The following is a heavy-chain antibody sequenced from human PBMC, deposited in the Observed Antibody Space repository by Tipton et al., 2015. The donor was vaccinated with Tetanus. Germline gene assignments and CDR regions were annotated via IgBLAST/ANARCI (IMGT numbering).Heavy chain of an antibody. D-gene: IGHD2-2*01. CDR1: GDSIRSEDYY. CDR3: ARLTCSSPSCYYYYYYYVDV. J-gene: IGHJ6*03. CDR2: IYYSGST. V-gene: IGHV4-30-4*01. Sequence: LRLSCSVSGDSIRSEDYYWGWIRQPPGKGLEWLGYIYYSGSTYNNPSLKSRVSISLDASKNQFSLSLNSVTAADSATYYCARLTCSSPSCYYYYYYYVDVWGTGTAVAVSS.